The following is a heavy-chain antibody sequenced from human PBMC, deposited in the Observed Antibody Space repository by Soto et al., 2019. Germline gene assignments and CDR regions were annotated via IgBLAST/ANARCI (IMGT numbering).Heavy chain of an antibody. CDR1: GGSISNADFY. J-gene: IGHJ6*02. Sequence: PSETLSPTCTVSGGSISNADFYWSWIRQPPGKGLEWIGYIYYSKITFYSPSLKGRVFISIDTSKNQFSLKLSSVTAADTAVYYCARHNLFGYSSSWDASPRYYSSGMDVSGQGNTVAAPS. V-gene: IGHV4-30-4*01. CDR2: IYYSKIT. CDR3: ARHNLFGYSSSWDASPRYYSSGMDV. D-gene: IGHD6-13*01.